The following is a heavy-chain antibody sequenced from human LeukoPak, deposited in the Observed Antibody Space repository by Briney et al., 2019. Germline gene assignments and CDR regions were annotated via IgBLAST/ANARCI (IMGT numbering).Heavy chain of an antibody. D-gene: IGHD4-17*01. CDR3: ARDGNDYGDSRGRFDY. Sequence: SETLSLTCTVSGGSISSGGYYWSWIRQHPGKGLEWIGYIYYSGSTYYNPSLKSRVTISVDTSKNQFSLKLSSVTAADTAVYYCARDGNDYGDSRGRFDYWGQGTLVTVSS. CDR2: IYYSGST. V-gene: IGHV4-31*03. CDR1: GGSISSGGYY. J-gene: IGHJ4*02.